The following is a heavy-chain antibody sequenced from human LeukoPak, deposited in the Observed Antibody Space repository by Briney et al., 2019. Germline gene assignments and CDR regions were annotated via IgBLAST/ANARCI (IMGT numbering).Heavy chain of an antibody. CDR3: ARVSYDFWSGYSNWFDP. J-gene: IGHJ5*02. Sequence: GASVKVSCKASGYTFTSYDINWVRPATGQGREWMGWMNPNSGNTGYAQKFQGRVTITRNTSISTAYMELSSLRSEDTAVYYCARVSYDFWSGYSNWFDPWGQGTLVTVSS. CDR1: GYTFTSYD. V-gene: IGHV1-8*03. D-gene: IGHD3-3*01. CDR2: MNPNSGNT.